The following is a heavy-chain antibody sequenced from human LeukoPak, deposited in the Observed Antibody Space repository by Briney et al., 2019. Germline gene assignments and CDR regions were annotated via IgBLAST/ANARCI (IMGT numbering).Heavy chain of an antibody. J-gene: IGHJ4*02. Sequence: PGGSLRLXCAASGFTFSSYGMHWVRQAPGKELESVAFIRYDGSNKYYADSVKGRFTISRDNSKNTLYLQMNSLRAEDTAVYYCAKEPRGSYVLRFLEWSTPDHWGQGTLVTVSS. CDR1: GFTFSSYG. CDR2: IRYDGSNK. D-gene: IGHD3-3*01. V-gene: IGHV3-30*02. CDR3: AKEPRGSYVLRFLEWSTPDH.